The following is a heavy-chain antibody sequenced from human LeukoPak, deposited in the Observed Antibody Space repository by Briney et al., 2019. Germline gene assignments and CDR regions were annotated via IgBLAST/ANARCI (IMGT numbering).Heavy chain of an antibody. J-gene: IGHJ6*03. CDR1: GGSISSYY. CDR2: IYTSGST. Sequence: SETLSLTCTVSGGSISSYYWSWIRQPAGKGLEWIGRIYTSGSTNYNPSLKSRVTMSVDTSKNQFSLKLSSVTAADTAVYYCARDIGEPEYYYYMDVWGKGTTVTVSS. D-gene: IGHD1-14*01. V-gene: IGHV4-4*07. CDR3: ARDIGEPEYYYYMDV.